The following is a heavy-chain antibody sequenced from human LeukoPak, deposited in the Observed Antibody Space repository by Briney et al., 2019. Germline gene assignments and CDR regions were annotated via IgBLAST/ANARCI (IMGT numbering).Heavy chain of an antibody. CDR3: ARDKVNWYFDL. V-gene: IGHV4-59*01. CDR2: IYYSGST. J-gene: IGHJ2*01. CDR1: GGSISSYY. Sequence: SETLSLTCTVSGGSISSYYWSWIRQPPGKGLEWIGYIYYSGSTNYNPSLKSRITISVDTSKNKFSLKLSSVTAADTAVYYCARDKVNWYFDLWGRGTLVTVSS.